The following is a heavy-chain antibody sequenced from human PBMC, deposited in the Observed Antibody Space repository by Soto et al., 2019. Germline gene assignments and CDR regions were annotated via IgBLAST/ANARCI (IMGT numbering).Heavy chain of an antibody. CDR1: GFSLSTSGVG. V-gene: IGHV2-5*02. D-gene: IGHD2-21*02. CDR2: IYWDDDK. J-gene: IGHJ4*02. Sequence: QITLKESGPMRVKPTQTLALTCTFSGFSLSTSGVGVGWLRQPPGKALEWLAFIYWDDDKRYNPSLKSRLTITKDTSQNQVVLTMTDMDPVDTATYYCAHRLPLCGDWGGGYFDFWGQGALVTVSS. CDR3: AHRLPLCGDWGGGYFDF.